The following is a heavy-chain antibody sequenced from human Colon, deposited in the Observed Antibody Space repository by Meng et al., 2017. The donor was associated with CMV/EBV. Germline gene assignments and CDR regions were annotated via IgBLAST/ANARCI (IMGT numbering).Heavy chain of an antibody. V-gene: IGHV3-33*01. J-gene: IGHJ2*01. CDR3: ASPSSSPGPFDL. D-gene: IGHD1-14*01. CDR1: GFTFSGDG. Sequence: CGGSGFTFSGDGFHWVRQAPGKGREWVAVIWYDGSNKYYADSVKGRFIISRDNSKNTVYLQMNSLRAEDTAVYYCASPSSSPGPFDLWGRGTLVTVSS. CDR2: IWYDGSNK.